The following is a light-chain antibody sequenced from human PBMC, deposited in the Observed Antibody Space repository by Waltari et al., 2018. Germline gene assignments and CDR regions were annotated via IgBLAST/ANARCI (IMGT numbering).Light chain of an antibody. Sequence: QAAVTQAPSVSGSPGGSVTISCALTTSDVAYSTYVCWYQQRPGQTPHTLVYNGNNRSSGVPDRFSGSMLGNTAALTITGAQADDEADYYCRSYVGSCICVFGGGTKLTVL. V-gene: IGLV2-11*01. J-gene: IGLJ2*01. CDR1: TSDVAYSTY. CDR3: RSYVGSCICV. CDR2: NGN.